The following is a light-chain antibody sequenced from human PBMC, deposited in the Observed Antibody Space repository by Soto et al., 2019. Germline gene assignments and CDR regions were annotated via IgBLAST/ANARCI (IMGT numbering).Light chain of an antibody. CDR1: QSISKY. V-gene: IGKV1-5*01. CDR3: QQYKSYTSWT. Sequence: DIQMTQSPSTLSVFVGDRVTITCRASQSISKYLGWYQQKPGKAPNLLIYDASILESGVPSRFSGSGSGTEFSLTISSLQADDFATYYCQQYKSYTSWTFGQGTKVGI. CDR2: DAS. J-gene: IGKJ1*01.